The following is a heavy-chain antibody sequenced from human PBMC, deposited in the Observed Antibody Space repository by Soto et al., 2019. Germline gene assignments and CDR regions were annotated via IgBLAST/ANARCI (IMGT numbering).Heavy chain of an antibody. V-gene: IGHV1-69*06. CDR2: IIPGIDTA. CDR3: ARGSGADAFDI. CDR1: GGTFN. Sequence: QVQLVQSGAEVKKPGSSVKVSCKVSGGTFNIRWVRQAPGQGLEWMGGIIPGIDTANYARKFQGRVVISADRATNIVYMEMMSPTLEDTAVYYCARGSGADAFDIWGQGTMVTVSS. J-gene: IGHJ3*02. D-gene: IGHD7-27*01.